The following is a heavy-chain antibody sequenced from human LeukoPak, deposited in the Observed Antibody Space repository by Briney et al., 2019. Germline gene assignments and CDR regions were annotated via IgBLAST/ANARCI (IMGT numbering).Heavy chain of an antibody. V-gene: IGHV3-23*01. CDR3: AKAGVDTAMALDY. Sequence: GGSLRLSCAASGFTFSSYAVSWVRQAPGKGLEWVSAISGSGDSTYYADSVKGRFTTSRDNSKNTLYLQMNSLRAEDTAVYYCAKAGVDTAMALDYWGQGTLVTVSS. CDR2: ISGSGDST. J-gene: IGHJ4*02. CDR1: GFTFSSYA. D-gene: IGHD5-18*01.